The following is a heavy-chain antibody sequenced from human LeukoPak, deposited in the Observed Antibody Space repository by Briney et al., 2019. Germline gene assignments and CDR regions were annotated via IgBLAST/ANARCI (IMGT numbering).Heavy chain of an antibody. J-gene: IGHJ4*02. CDR2: INPNSGGT. CDR1: GYTFTGYY. V-gene: IGHV1-2*06. CDR3: ARGRNSVYYFNVVAPSYFDY. Sequence: GASVKVSCKASGYTFTGYYMHWVRQAPGQGLEWMGRINPNSGGTNYAQKFQGRVTVTRDTSINTAYMDLGRLRSDDTAVYYCARGRNSVYYFNVVAPSYFDYWGQGTLVTVSS. D-gene: IGHD3-22*01.